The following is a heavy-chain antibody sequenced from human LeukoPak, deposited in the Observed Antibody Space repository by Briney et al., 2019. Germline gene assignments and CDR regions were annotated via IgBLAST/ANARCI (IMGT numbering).Heavy chain of an antibody. CDR1: GFTFSHYS. J-gene: IGHJ4*02. CDR3: ARHNISSSYDY. Sequence: GGSLRLSCVGSGFTFSHYSMNWVRQAPGKGLEWVSSFGSDLTFTSYADSVKGRFTISRDNSKNTLYLQMNSLRAEDTTVYYCARHNISSSYDYWGQGTLVTVSS. V-gene: IGHV3-21*01. CDR2: FGSDLTFT. D-gene: IGHD6-13*01.